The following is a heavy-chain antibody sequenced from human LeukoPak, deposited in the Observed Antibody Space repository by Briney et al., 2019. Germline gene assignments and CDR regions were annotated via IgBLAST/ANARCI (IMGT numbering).Heavy chain of an antibody. CDR1: GYSISNGYF. V-gene: IGHV4-38-2*01. Sequence: SETLSLTXAVSGYSISNGYFWGWIRQSPGKGLEWLGTISHSGTTYYSPSLDGRVTISGDTSKNQFSLRLNSVTAADTAVYYCVRHRIVVVVAATMNAFDIWGQGTMVTVSS. D-gene: IGHD2-15*01. CDR2: ISHSGTT. J-gene: IGHJ3*02. CDR3: VRHRIVVVVAATMNAFDI.